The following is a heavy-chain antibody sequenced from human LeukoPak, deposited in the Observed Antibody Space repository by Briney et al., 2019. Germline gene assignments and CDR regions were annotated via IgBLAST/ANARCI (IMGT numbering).Heavy chain of an antibody. CDR2: IYDRGST. D-gene: IGHD3-16*02. J-gene: IGHJ4*02. CDR3: ARDLRPIYDYVWGSYPDNDY. V-gene: IGHV4-59*01. Sequence: PSETLSLTCTVSGGSISSYYWSWIRQSPGKGLEWIGYIYDRGSTNYNPSLKSRVTISVDTSKNQFSLKLSSVTAADTAVYYCARDLRPIYDYVWGSYPDNDYWGQGTLVTVSS. CDR1: GGSISSYY.